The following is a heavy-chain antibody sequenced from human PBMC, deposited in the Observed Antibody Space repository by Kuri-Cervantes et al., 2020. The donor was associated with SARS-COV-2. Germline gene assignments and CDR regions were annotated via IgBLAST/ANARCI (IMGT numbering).Heavy chain of an antibody. V-gene: IGHV1-2*02. CDR2: INPNSGGT. CDR1: GYAFTGYY. J-gene: IGHJ5*02. D-gene: IGHD2-15*01. Sequence: ASVKVSCKASGYAFTGYYMHWVRQAPGQGLEWMGWINPNSGGTNYAQKFQGRVTMTRDTSISTAYMELSRPRSDDTAVYYCARDPTGYCSGGSCYLDSWFDPWGQGTLVTVSS. CDR3: ARDPTGYCSGGSCYLDSWFDP.